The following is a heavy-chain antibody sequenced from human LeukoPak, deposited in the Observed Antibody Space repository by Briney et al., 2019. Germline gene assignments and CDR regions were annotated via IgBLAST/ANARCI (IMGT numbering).Heavy chain of an antibody. CDR2: ISSSSSYI. CDR1: GFTFSSYS. CDR3: ARQQLLAIDS. Sequence: PGGSLRLSCAASGFTFSSYSMNWVRQAPGKGLEWVSSISSSSSYIYYADSVTGRFTISRDNSKNTLYLQLNSLRAEDTAVYYCARQQLLAIDSWGQGTLVTVSS. D-gene: IGHD6-19*01. V-gene: IGHV3-21*04. J-gene: IGHJ4*02.